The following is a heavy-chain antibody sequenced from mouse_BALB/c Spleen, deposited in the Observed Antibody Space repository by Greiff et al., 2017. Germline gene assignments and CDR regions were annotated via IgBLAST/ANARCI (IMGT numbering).Heavy chain of an antibody. CDR1: GFTFSSYA. CDR3: ARDGNGAWFAY. Sequence: EVQVVESGGGLVKPGGSLKLSCAASGFTFSSYAMSWVRQSPEKRLEWVAEISSGGSYTYYPDTVTGRFTISRDNAKNTLYLEMSSLRSEDTAMYYCARDGNGAWFAYWGQGALVTVSA. CDR2: ISSGGSYT. J-gene: IGHJ3*01. V-gene: IGHV5-9-4*01. D-gene: IGHD2-1*01.